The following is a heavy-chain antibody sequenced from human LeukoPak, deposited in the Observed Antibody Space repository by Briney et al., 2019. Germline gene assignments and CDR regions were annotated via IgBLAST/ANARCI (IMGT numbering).Heavy chain of an antibody. CDR2: IYSDGRT. CDR1: GFTVSGNY. J-gene: IGHJ4*02. D-gene: IGHD3-10*01. V-gene: IGHV3-53*01. CDR3: ASGEWPQNY. Sequence: PGGSLRLSCAASGFTVSGNYMSWVRQAPGKRLEWVSLIYSDGRTYYADPVKGRFTISRDNSKNTLYLQMNSVRAEDTAVYYCASGEWPQNYWGQGTLVTVSS.